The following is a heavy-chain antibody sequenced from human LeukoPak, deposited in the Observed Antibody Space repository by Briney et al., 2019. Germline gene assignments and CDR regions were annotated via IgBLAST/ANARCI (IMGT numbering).Heavy chain of an antibody. D-gene: IGHD1-26*01. Sequence: GSLRLSCAASGFTFSSYWMSWVRQPPGKGLEWIGEIYHSGSTNYNPSLKSRVTISVDKSKNQFSLKLSSVTAADTAVYYCAKSVVGATKIALVYWGQGTLVTVSS. V-gene: IGHV4-4*02. CDR1: GFTFSSYW. CDR3: AKSVVGATKIALVY. CDR2: IYHSGST. J-gene: IGHJ4*02.